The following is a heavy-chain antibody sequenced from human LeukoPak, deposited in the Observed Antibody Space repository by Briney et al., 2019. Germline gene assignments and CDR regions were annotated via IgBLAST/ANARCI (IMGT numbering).Heavy chain of an antibody. CDR3: ARGIGLEVGPWSGDYYYYMDV. Sequence: ASVKVSCKASGYTFTSYDINWVRQATGQGLEWMGWMNPNSGNTGYAQKFQGRVTMTRNTSISTAYMELSSLRSEDTAVYYCARGIGLEVGPWSGDYYYYMDVWGKGTTITISS. J-gene: IGHJ6*03. V-gene: IGHV1-8*01. CDR1: GYTFTSYD. D-gene: IGHD1-26*01. CDR2: MNPNSGNT.